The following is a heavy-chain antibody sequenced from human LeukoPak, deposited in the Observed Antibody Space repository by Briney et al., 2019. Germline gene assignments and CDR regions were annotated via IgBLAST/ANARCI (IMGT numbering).Heavy chain of an antibody. CDR3: ARDRGPHDYGDYGLFWFDP. V-gene: IGHV1-2*02. Sequence: ASVKVSCKASGYTFTGYYMHWVRQAPGQGLEWMGWINPNSGGTNYAQKFQGRVTMTRDTSISTAYMELSRLRSDDTAVYYCARDRGPHDYGDYGLFWFDPWGQGTLVTVSS. J-gene: IGHJ5*02. CDR1: GYTFTGYY. D-gene: IGHD4-17*01. CDR2: INPNSGGT.